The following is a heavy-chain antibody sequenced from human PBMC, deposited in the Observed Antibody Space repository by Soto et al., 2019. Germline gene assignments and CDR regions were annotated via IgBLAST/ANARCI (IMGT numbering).Heavy chain of an antibody. V-gene: IGHV4-59*01. CDR2: IYYSGST. Sequence: PSETLSLTCTVPGGSISSYYWSWIRQPPGKGLEWIGYIYYSGSTNYNPSLKSRVTISVDTSKNQFSLKLSSVTAADTAVYYCARDFYDFWSGYYMDVWGKGTTVT. CDR3: ARDFYDFWSGYYMDV. CDR1: GGSISSYY. J-gene: IGHJ6*03. D-gene: IGHD3-3*01.